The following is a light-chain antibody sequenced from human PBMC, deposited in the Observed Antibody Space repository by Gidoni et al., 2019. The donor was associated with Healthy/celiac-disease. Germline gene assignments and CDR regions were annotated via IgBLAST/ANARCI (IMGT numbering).Light chain of an antibody. CDR3: QKYNSAPWT. J-gene: IGKJ1*01. Sequence: DIEMTPSPSSLSASVGGRVTITCRAMQGISNYLAWDQQKPGKVPKLLIYAASTLQAGVPSRFSGSGSGTDFTLTISSLQPEDVATYYCQKYNSAPWTFGQGTKVEIK. V-gene: IGKV1-27*01. CDR2: AAS. CDR1: QGISNY.